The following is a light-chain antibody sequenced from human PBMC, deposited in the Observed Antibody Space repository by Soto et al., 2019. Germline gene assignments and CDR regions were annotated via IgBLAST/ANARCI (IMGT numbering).Light chain of an antibody. V-gene: IGKV3-20*01. Sequence: EIVLTQSPGTLSLSPGEGATLSCRASQSISSNSLAWYQQKRGQAPRLLIHGASNRATGIPDRFSGSGSGTDFTLTITRLEPEDFAVYYCQQYGGSPRTFGQGTKGEVK. J-gene: IGKJ1*01. CDR1: QSISSNS. CDR3: QQYGGSPRT. CDR2: GAS.